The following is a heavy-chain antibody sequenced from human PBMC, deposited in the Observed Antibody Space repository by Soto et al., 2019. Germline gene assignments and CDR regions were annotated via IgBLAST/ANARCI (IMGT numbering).Heavy chain of an antibody. CDR1: GGTFSSYA. D-gene: IGHD3-10*01. CDR3: ARLPYYGSGSNYYGMDV. J-gene: IGHJ6*02. CDR2: IIPIFGTA. Sequence: SVKVSCKASGGTFSSYAISWVRQAPGQGLEWMGGIIPIFGTANYAQKFQGRVTITADESTSTAYMELSSLRAEDTAVYYCARLPYYGSGSNYYGMDVWGQGTTVTVS. V-gene: IGHV1-69*13.